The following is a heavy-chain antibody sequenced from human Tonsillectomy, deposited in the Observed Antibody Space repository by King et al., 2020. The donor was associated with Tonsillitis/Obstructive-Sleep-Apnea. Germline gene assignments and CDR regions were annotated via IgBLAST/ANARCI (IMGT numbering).Heavy chain of an antibody. D-gene: IGHD5-24*01. CDR1: GQSIRSSSYY. V-gene: IGHV4-39*01. CDR3: ARHVRDGYGTHFDY. J-gene: IGHJ4*02. CDR2: IYYTGRT. Sequence: QLQESGPGLVKPSETLSRTCTVSGQSIRSSSYYWGWIRQPPGQGLEWIGTIYYTGRTYYNPSLKSRVTISVDTSKNQFSLKLSSVTAADTAVYYCARHVRDGYGTHFDYWGQGTLVTVSS.